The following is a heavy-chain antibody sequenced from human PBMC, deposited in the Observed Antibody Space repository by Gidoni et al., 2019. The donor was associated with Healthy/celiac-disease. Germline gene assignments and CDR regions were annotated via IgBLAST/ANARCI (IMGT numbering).Heavy chain of an antibody. CDR3: TTDPVEYYFDY. J-gene: IGHJ4*02. Sequence: EVQLVESGGGLVKPGGSLRLSCAAYGFPFSNAWMSWVRQAPGTGLEWVGRIKSKTDGGTTDYAAPVKGRFTISRDDSKNTLYLQMNSLKTEDTAVYYCTTDPVEYYFDYWGQGTLVTVSS. CDR2: IKSKTDGGTT. CDR1: GFPFSNAW. V-gene: IGHV3-15*01.